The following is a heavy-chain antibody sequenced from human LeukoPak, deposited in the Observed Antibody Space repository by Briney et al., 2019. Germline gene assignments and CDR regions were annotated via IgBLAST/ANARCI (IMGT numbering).Heavy chain of an antibody. CDR2: IRTSGDNT. CDR1: GFTFSNYA. Sequence: GGSLRLSCAASGFTFSNYAMSWVRQAPGKGLEWVSTIRTSGDNTYYADSVKGRFTISRDNSKNTLYLQMISLRAEDTAVYYCAKKGATHWYFDLWGRGTLVTVSS. CDR3: AKKGATHWYFDL. V-gene: IGHV3-23*01. J-gene: IGHJ2*01.